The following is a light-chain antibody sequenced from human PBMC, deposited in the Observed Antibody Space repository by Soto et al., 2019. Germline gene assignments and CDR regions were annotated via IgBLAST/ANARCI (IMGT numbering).Light chain of an antibody. CDR1: QSVSGR. J-gene: IGKJ4*01. Sequence: DIPMTQSPSTLSASVGDRVTITCRASQSVSGRLAWYQQRPGKAPNLLVSKASSLESGVPSRFSGSGSVTEFTLTISSLQPDDFATYYCQHYDTYPLTFGGGTKVEIK. CDR2: KAS. CDR3: QHYDTYPLT. V-gene: IGKV1-5*03.